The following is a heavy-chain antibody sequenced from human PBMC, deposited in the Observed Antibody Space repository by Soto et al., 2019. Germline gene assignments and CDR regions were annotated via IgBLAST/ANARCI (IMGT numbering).Heavy chain of an antibody. V-gene: IGHV4-39*01. CDR3: ARGLTNLYSSSWYNWFDP. D-gene: IGHD6-13*01. CDR1: GGSISSGGYY. J-gene: IGHJ5*02. Sequence: SETLSLTCTVSGGSISSGGYYWGWIRQPPGKGLEWIGSIFYSGSTYYNPSLKSRVTISVDTSKNQFSLKLSSVTAADTAVYYCARGLTNLYSSSWYNWFDPWGQRTLVTSPQ. CDR2: IFYSGST.